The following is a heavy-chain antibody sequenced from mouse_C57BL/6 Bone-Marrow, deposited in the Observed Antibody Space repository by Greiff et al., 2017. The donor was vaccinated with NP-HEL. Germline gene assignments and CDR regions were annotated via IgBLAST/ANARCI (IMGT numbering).Heavy chain of an antibody. J-gene: IGHJ2*01. CDR2: IYPRSGNT. V-gene: IGHV1-55*01. CDR1: GYTFTSYW. Sequence: VQLQQPGAELVKPGASVKMSCKASGYTFTSYWITWVKQRPGQGLEWIGEIYPRSGNTYYNEKFKGKATLTADKSSSTAYMELRSLTSEDSAVYFCARSWGVYVDYWGQGTTLTVSS. CDR3: ARSWGVYVDY.